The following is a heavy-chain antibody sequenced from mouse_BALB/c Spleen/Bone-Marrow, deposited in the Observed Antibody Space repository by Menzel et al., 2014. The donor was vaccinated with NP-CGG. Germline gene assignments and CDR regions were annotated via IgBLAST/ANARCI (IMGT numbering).Heavy chain of an antibody. J-gene: IGHJ2*01. Sequence: DLVKPGASVKLSCKASGYTFTSYWINWIKQRPGQGLAWIGRIAPGSGSTYYNEMFKGKATLTVDTSSSTAYILLSSLSSEDSAVYFCAYYRYDVNYWGQGTTLTVSS. V-gene: IGHV1S41*01. CDR1: GYTFTSYW. CDR3: AYYRYDVNY. D-gene: IGHD2-14*01. CDR2: IAPGSGST.